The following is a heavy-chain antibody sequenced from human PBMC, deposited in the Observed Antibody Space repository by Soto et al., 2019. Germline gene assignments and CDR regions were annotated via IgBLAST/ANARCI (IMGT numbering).Heavy chain of an antibody. Sequence: GGSLSLSCTASGFTFGDYAMSWFRQAPGKGLEWVGFIRSKAYGGTTEYAASVKGRFTISRDDSKSIAYLQMNSLKTEDTAVYYCTRTKYQLLAYMDVWGKGTTVTVSS. CDR1: GFTFGDYA. CDR2: IRSKAYGGTT. CDR3: TRTKYQLLAYMDV. D-gene: IGHD2-2*01. J-gene: IGHJ6*03. V-gene: IGHV3-49*03.